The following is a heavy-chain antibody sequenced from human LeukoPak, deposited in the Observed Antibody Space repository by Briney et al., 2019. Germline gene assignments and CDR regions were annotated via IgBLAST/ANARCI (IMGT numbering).Heavy chain of an antibody. J-gene: IGHJ4*02. Sequence: SETLSLTCSVSNASIISSSYYWGWIRQPPGKGLEWIGSIYYRGRTYYNPSLKIRATISADTSKNQFSLNLNSVTASDTAVYYCARQKILDDNYDSSGYYVDQWGQGSLVTVSS. CDR3: ARQKILDDNYDSSGYYVDQ. V-gene: IGHV4-39*01. CDR2: IYYRGRT. CDR1: NASIISSSYY. D-gene: IGHD3-22*01.